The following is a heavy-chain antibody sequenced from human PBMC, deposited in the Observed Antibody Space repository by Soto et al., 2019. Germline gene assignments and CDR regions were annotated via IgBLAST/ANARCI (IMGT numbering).Heavy chain of an antibody. Sequence: QITLKESGPTLVKPTQTLTLTCTFSGFSLSTSGVGVAWIRQSPGKALEWLALIYLDDDERYGPSLKTRLTITKDTSKNLVVLTMTNMDPVDTATYYCAHKGGRGAGMDVWGQGTTVTVSS. J-gene: IGHJ6*02. D-gene: IGHD2-15*01. V-gene: IGHV2-5*05. CDR1: GFSLSTSGVG. CDR2: IYLDDDE. CDR3: AHKGGRGAGMDV.